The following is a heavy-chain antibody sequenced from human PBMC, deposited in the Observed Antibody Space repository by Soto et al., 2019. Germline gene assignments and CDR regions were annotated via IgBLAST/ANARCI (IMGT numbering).Heavy chain of an antibody. D-gene: IGHD3-10*01. CDR1: GYTFTSYG. V-gene: IGHV1-18*01. Sequence: ASVKVSCKASGYTFTSYGISWVRQAPGQGLEWMGWISAYNGNTNYAQKLQGRVTMTTDTSTSTAYMELRSLRSDDTAVYYCARVKSRFGELLLNLFDPWGQGTLVTVSS. CDR3: ARVKSRFGELLLNLFDP. J-gene: IGHJ5*02. CDR2: ISAYNGNT.